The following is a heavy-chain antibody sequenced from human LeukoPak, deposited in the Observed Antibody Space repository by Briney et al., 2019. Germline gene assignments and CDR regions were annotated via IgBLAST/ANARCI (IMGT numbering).Heavy chain of an antibody. V-gene: IGHV3-7*01. CDR2: INQDGSEK. Sequence: GGSLRLSCAASGFSFSSHRMSWVRQAPGKGLEWVANINQDGSEKNNVDSVKGRFTISRDNAKNSLYLQMNSLRAEDTAVYYCARDGVRDGLYFDYWGQGTPVTVSS. D-gene: IGHD5-24*01. CDR3: ARDGVRDGLYFDY. J-gene: IGHJ4*02. CDR1: GFSFSSHR.